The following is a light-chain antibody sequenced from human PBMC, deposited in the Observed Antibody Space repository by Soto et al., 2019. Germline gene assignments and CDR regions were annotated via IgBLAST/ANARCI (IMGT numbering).Light chain of an antibody. Sequence: EIVLTQSPGTLSLSPGERATLSCRSSHSVSSNYLAWYQQKPGQAPRLLIYAVSSRATVIPGRFSGSGSGTDFTLTISRLEPVDFAVYYCQQYGISPTFGQGTKVEIK. CDR2: AVS. J-gene: IGKJ1*01. V-gene: IGKV3-20*01. CDR1: HSVSSNY. CDR3: QQYGISPT.